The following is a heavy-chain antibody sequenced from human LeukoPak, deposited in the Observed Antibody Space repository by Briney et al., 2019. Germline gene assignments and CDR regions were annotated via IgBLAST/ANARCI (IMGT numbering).Heavy chain of an antibody. Sequence: GGSLRLSCAASGFTFSDYAMTWVRQAPGRGLEWVAGIDSDLGRTHFADSMKGRFTIYRDNSKNTLYLQMNDLRVEDTALYFCAKGTTPWIKTEAYWGQGTLVTVSS. D-gene: IGHD1-1*01. J-gene: IGHJ4*02. CDR2: IDSDLGRT. V-gene: IGHV3-23*01. CDR3: AKGTTPWIKTEAY. CDR1: GFTFSDYA.